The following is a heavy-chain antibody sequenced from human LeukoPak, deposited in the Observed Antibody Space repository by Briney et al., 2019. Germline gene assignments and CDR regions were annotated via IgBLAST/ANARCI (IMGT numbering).Heavy chain of an antibody. CDR3: ARAGYHYDSSGYRTPFDY. D-gene: IGHD3-22*01. V-gene: IGHV3-74*01. CDR1: GFTFSSYW. CDR2: INSDGSST. J-gene: IGHJ4*02. Sequence: PGGSLRLSCAASGFTFSSYWMHWVRQAPGKGLVWVSRINSDGSSTSYADSVKDRFTISRDNAKNTLYLQMNSLRAEDTAVYYCARAGYHYDSSGYRTPFDYWGQGTLVTVSS.